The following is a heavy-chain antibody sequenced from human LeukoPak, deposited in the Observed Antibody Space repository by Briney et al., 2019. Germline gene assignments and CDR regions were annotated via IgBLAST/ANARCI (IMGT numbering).Heavy chain of an antibody. J-gene: IGHJ5*02. CDR3: ARSIAVAGTMRFWFDP. CDR2: IYPGDSDT. D-gene: IGHD6-19*01. CDR1: GYSFTSYW. Sequence: GESLKISCKGSGYSFTSYWIGWVRQMPGKGLEWMEIIYPGDSDTRYSPSFLGQVTISADKSISTAYLQWSSLKASDTAMYYCARSIAVAGTMRFWFDPWGQGTLVTVSS. V-gene: IGHV5-51*01.